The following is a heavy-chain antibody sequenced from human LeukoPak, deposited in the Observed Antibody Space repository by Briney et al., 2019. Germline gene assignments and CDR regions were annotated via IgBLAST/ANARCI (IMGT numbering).Heavy chain of an antibody. D-gene: IGHD6-19*01. CDR2: IFASGWS. CDR1: GDSISSYY. CDR3: ARQREVPKWLDFDY. J-gene: IGHJ4*02. Sequence: SGTLSLTCTVSGDSISSYYCIWIRQPAGKGLEYIGRIFASGWSNYNPSLKSRVSMSVDMSKNQFSLKLSSVTAADTAVYYCARQREVPKWLDFDYWGQGTLVTVSS. V-gene: IGHV4-4*07.